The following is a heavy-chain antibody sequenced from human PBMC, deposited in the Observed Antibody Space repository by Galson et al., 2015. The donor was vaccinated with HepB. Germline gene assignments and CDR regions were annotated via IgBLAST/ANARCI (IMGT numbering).Heavy chain of an antibody. CDR1: GFTFSDYY. Sequence: SLRLSCAASGFTFSDYYMSWIRQAPGKGLEWVSYISSSSSYTNYADSVKGRFTISRDNAKNSLYLQMNSLRAEDTAVYYCARDLPIAAAGIFDHWGQGTLVTVSS. D-gene: IGHD6-13*01. CDR2: ISSSSSYT. V-gene: IGHV3-11*06. CDR3: ARDLPIAAAGIFDH. J-gene: IGHJ4*02.